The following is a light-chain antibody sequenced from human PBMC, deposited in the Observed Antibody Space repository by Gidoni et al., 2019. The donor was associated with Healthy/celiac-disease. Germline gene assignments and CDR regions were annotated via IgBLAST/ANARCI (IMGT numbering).Light chain of an antibody. CDR3: QQYYSYPT. V-gene: IGKV1-8*01. CDR2: AAS. J-gene: IGKJ3*01. Sequence: AIRMTQSPSSFSASTGDRVTITCRASQGISSYLAWYQQKPGKAPKLLIYAASTLQSGVPSRFSGSGSGTDFTRTISFLQSEDFATYYCQQYYSYPTFGPGTKVDIK. CDR1: QGISSY.